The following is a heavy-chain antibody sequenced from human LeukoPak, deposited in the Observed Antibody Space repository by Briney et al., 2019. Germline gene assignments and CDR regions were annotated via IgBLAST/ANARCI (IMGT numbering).Heavy chain of an antibody. CDR3: AGAGTTYNRFDP. CDR1: GFTFSSYS. D-gene: IGHD1-1*01. Sequence: GGSLRLSCAASGFTFSSYSMNWVRQAPGKGLEWVSSISSSSSYIYYADSVKGRFTISRDNAKNSLYLQMNSLRAEDTAVYYCAGAGTTYNRFDPWGQGTLVTVSS. CDR2: ISSSSSYI. J-gene: IGHJ5*02. V-gene: IGHV3-21*01.